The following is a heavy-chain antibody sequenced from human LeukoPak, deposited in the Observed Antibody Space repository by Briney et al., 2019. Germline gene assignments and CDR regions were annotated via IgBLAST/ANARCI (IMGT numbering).Heavy chain of an antibody. Sequence: GGSLRLSCAASRFNVNNYWMHWVRQAPGKGLVRVSRINEDGRVTSYATSVRGRFTIFRDSVENTLHLQMNSLRAEDTAVYYCVKDFGGELDSWGQGTLVTVSS. CDR1: RFNVNNYW. D-gene: IGHD3-10*01. CDR3: VKDFGGELDS. CDR2: INEDGRVT. J-gene: IGHJ5*01. V-gene: IGHV3-74*01.